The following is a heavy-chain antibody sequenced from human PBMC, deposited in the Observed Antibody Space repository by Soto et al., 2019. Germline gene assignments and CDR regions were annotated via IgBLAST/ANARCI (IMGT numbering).Heavy chain of an antibody. CDR2: IYWDDDK. CDR3: AHKRLGELSSRHLYYFDY. D-gene: IGHD3-16*02. V-gene: IGHV2-5*02. J-gene: IGHJ4*02. Sequence: GLDLEWLALIYWDDDKRYSPSLKSRLTITKDTSKNQVVLTMTNMDPVDTATYYCAHKRLGELSSRHLYYFDYWGQGTLVTVSS.